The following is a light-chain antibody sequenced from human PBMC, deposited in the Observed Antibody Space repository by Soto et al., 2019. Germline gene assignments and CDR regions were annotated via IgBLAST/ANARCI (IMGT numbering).Light chain of an antibody. V-gene: IGKV1-39*01. J-gene: IGKJ2*01. CDR2: AAS. CDR1: QSISSY. CDR3: QQRYSTPLFT. Sequence: DIQMTQSPSSLSASVGDRVTITCRASQSISSYLNWYQQKPGKAPKLLIYAASSLQSGVPSRFSGSGSGTDFTLTISSLKPEEFATYYCQQRYSTPLFTFGQGTQLEIK.